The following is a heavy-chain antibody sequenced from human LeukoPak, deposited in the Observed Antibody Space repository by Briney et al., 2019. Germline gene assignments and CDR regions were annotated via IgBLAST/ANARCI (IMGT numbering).Heavy chain of an antibody. CDR3: AKNPYEYYFDY. D-gene: IGHD5-12*01. Sequence: ASVKVSCKASGYTFTGYYMHWVRQAPGQGLEWMGWINPNSGDTNYAQKFQGRVTMTRDTSINTAYMELSRLTSDDTAVYYCAKNPYEYYFDYWGQGTLVTVSS. CDR1: GYTFTGYY. CDR2: INPNSGDT. J-gene: IGHJ4*02. V-gene: IGHV1-2*02.